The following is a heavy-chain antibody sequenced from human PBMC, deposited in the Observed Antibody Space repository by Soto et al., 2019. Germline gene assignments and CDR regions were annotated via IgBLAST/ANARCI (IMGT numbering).Heavy chain of an antibody. J-gene: IGHJ3*02. V-gene: IGHV4-59*12. CDR1: GGSIGNSY. CDR2: IYYSGSS. CDR3: ARLNYDILTGYPGGDFDI. D-gene: IGHD3-9*01. Sequence: SETLSLTCTVSGGSIGNSYWSWIRQSPGKGLEWIGYIYYSGSSNYNPSLKSRVSISVDTSKNQFSLELSSVTAADTAVYYCARLNYDILTGYPGGDFDIWGQGTMVT.